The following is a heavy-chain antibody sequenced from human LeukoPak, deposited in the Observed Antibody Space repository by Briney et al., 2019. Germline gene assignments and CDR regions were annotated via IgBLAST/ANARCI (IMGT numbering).Heavy chain of an antibody. V-gene: IGHV1-18*01. J-gene: IGHJ6*02. CDR2: IKADNGNT. D-gene: IGHD3-3*01. CDR3: AREGATIFGVVIIPYYYYGMDV. CDR1: GYSFITYS. Sequence: ASVKVSCKASGYSFITYSISWVRQAPGQGLEWMGWIKADNGNTDYAQKFQGRVTMTTDTSTSTAYMELRSLRSDDTAVYYCAREGATIFGVVIIPYYYYGMDVWGQGTTVTVSS.